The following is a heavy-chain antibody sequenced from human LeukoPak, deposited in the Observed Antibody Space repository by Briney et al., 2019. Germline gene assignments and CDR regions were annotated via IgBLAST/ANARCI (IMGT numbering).Heavy chain of an antibody. CDR1: GGSISSGGYY. V-gene: IGHV4-31*03. CDR3: AGYCTNGVCYTDAFDI. D-gene: IGHD2-8*01. J-gene: IGHJ3*02. CDR2: IYYSGST. Sequence: SQTLSLTCTVSGGSISSGGYYWSWIRQHPGQGLEWIGYIYYSGSTYYNPSLKSRVTISVDTSKNQFSLKLSSVTAADMAVYYCAGYCTNGVCYTDAFDIWGQGTMVTVSS.